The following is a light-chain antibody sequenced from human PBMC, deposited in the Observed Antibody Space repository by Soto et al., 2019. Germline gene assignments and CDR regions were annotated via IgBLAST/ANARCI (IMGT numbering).Light chain of an antibody. J-gene: IGKJ4*01. V-gene: IGKV2-28*01. CDR2: LGS. CDR1: QRLVHDNGFYF. CDR3: MQALKTPLT. Sequence: DIVLTQSPLSLSVTPGEPASISCRSSQRLVHDNGFYFLNWYLQRPGQSPQLLITLGSSRASGVTDRFSGSASGTDFTLIISGVEAEDVGVYYCMQALKTPLTFGGGTKVEIK.